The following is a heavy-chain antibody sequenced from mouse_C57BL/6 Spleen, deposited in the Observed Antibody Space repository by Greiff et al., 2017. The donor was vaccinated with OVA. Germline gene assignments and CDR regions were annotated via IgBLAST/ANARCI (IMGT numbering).Heavy chain of an antibody. D-gene: IGHD6-1*01. Sequence: VQLQQPGAELVRPGASVKLSCTASGFNIKDYYMHWVKQRPEQGLEWIGRIDPEDGDTEYAPKFQGKATMTADTSSNTAYLQLSSLTSEDTAVYYCTLASTGTEAMDYWGQGTSVTVSS. CDR1: GFNIKDYY. J-gene: IGHJ4*01. CDR3: TLASTGTEAMDY. CDR2: IDPEDGDT. V-gene: IGHV14-1*01.